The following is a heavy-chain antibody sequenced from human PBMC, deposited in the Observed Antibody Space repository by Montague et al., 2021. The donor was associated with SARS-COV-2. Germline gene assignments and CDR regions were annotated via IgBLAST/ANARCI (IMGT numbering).Heavy chain of an antibody. CDR3: AREATDYGSGSYYFPFAY. Sequence: SETLSLTCSVAGGSVSSGSNYWSWIRQSPGKGLEWIGYVYNYGSTDYNPSLKSRVTISPDTSKNQFSLRLSSVTAADTAAYYCAREATDYGSGSYYFPFAYWGQGILVTVSS. D-gene: IGHD3-10*01. V-gene: IGHV4-61*01. J-gene: IGHJ4*02. CDR2: VYNYGST. CDR1: GGSVSSGSNY.